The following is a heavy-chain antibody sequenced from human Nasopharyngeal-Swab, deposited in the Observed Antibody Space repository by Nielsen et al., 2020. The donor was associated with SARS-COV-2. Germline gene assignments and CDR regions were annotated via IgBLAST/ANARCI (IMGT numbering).Heavy chain of an antibody. D-gene: IGHD3-3*01. Sequence: SGPTLVKPTQTLTLTCTFSGFSLSTSGMCVSWIRQPPGKALEWLARIDWDDDKYYSTSLKTRLTISKDTSKNQVVLTMTNMDPVDTATYHCARGYYDFWSGSRHDAFDIWGQGTMVTVSS. CDR3: ARGYYDFWSGSRHDAFDI. V-gene: IGHV2-70*11. CDR1: GFSLSTSGMC. J-gene: IGHJ3*02. CDR2: IDWDDDK.